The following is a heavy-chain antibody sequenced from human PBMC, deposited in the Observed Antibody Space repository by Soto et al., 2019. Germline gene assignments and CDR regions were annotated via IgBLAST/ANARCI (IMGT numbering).Heavy chain of an antibody. Sequence: ASVKVSCKASGYTFTSYYMHWVRQAPGQGLEWMGIINPSGGSTSYAQKFQGRVTMTRDTSTSTVYMELSSLRSEDTAVYYCARDGLVWYSSFSLTSGWFDPWGQGTLVTVSS. CDR3: ARDGLVWYSSFSLTSGWFDP. CDR2: INPSGGST. V-gene: IGHV1-46*01. D-gene: IGHD6-19*01. CDR1: GYTFTSYY. J-gene: IGHJ5*02.